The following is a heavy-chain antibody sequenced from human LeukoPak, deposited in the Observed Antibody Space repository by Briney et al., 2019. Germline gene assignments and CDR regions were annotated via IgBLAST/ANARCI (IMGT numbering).Heavy chain of an antibody. V-gene: IGHV3-23*01. J-gene: IGHJ6*04. Sequence: GGSLRLSCAASGFTFSNYGMSWVRQAPGKGLEWVSVISGSGGGTYYADSVKGRFTISRDNSKNTLYLQMNSLRAEDTAVYYCAELGITMIGGVWGKGTTVTISS. CDR2: ISGSGGGT. D-gene: IGHD3-10*02. CDR1: GFTFSNYG. CDR3: AELGITMIGGV.